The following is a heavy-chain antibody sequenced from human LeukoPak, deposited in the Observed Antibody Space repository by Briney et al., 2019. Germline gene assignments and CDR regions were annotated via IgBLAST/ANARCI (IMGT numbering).Heavy chain of an antibody. V-gene: IGHV3-9*01. CDR2: IGWSGGSI. J-gene: IGHJ4*02. D-gene: IGHD1-26*01. CDR1: GFTFDDYA. Sequence: GGSLRLSCAASGFTFDDYATHWVRQVPGKGLEWVSGIGWSGGSINYADSVKGRFTISRDNAKNSLYLQMNSLRTEDTALYYCAKDSGSFHFDHWGQGALVTVSS. CDR3: AKDSGSFHFDH.